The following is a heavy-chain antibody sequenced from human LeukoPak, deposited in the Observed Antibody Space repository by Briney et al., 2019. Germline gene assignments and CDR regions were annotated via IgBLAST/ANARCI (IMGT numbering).Heavy chain of an antibody. CDR3: ARVESGSYYFHYYYMGV. CDR2: ISAYNGNT. Sequence: ASVKVSCKASGYTFTSYGISWVRQAPGQGLEWMGWISAYNGNTNYAQKLQGRVTMTTDTSTSTAYMELRSLRSDDTAVYYCARVESGSYYFHYYYMGVWGKGTTVTVSS. CDR1: GYTFTSYG. J-gene: IGHJ6*03. V-gene: IGHV1-18*01. D-gene: IGHD1-26*01.